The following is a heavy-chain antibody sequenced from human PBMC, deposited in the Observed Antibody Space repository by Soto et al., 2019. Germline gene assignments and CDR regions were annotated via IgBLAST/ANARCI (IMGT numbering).Heavy chain of an antibody. CDR1: GFTFTSSA. V-gene: IGHV1-58*02. CDR3: AAASRVSSNAFDI. J-gene: IGHJ3*02. CDR2: IVVGSGNT. Sequence: SVKVSCKASGFTFTSSAMRWVRQARGQRLEWIGWIVVGSGNTNYAQKFQERVTITRDMSTSTAYMELSSLRSEDTAVYYCAAASRVSSNAFDIWGQGTMVTVSS. D-gene: IGHD6-13*01.